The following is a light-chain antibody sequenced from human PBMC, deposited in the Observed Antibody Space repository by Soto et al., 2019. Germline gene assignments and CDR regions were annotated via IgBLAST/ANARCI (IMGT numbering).Light chain of an antibody. CDR3: QQYSNWPPT. V-gene: IGKV3-15*01. CDR1: QSISSN. Sequence: EIVMTQSPATLSVSPGERATLSCRASQSISSNLAWYQQKPGQAPRLLIYGASTRPTGIPARFSGSGSGTDFTLTISSLQSEDFAVYYCQQYSNWPPTFGQGTRVEIK. CDR2: GAS. J-gene: IGKJ1*01.